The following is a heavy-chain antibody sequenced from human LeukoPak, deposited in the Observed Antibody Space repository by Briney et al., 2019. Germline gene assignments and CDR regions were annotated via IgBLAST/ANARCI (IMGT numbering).Heavy chain of an antibody. V-gene: IGHV3-30*02. CDR3: AREGGVKVAGTFDY. Sequence: PGGSLRLSCAASGIPFSRSGMHWVRQAQGKGLEWVAFIQNHGNENNYADSVKGRFTVSRDNSENTVYLQMNTLRLEDTAVYYCAREGGVKVAGTFDYWGQGTLVTVSS. J-gene: IGHJ4*02. D-gene: IGHD6-19*01. CDR2: IQNHGNEN. CDR1: GIPFSRSG.